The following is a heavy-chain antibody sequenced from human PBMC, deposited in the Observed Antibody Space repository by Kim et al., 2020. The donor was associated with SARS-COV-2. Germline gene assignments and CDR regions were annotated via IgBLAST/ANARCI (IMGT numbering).Heavy chain of an antibody. CDR2: IWFDGSNK. D-gene: IGHD6-13*01. CDR3: AREWTGDSTWFNRGYFDY. V-gene: IGHV3-33*01. Sequence: GGSLRLSCAASGFTFSTYGMHWVRQAPGKGLEWVAVIWFDGSNKYYADSVKGRFTISRDNSKNTLYLQMNSLRAEDTAVYSCAREWTGDSTWFNRGYFDYWGQGTLVTVSS. CDR1: GFTFSTYG. J-gene: IGHJ4*02.